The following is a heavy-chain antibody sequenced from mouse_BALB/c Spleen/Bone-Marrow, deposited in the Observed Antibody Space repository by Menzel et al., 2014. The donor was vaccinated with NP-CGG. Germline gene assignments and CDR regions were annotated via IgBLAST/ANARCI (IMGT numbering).Heavy chain of an antibody. D-gene: IGHD2-2*01. J-gene: IGHJ1*01. CDR3: ARVVTWYFDV. CDR1: GFTFSSYA. Sequence: EVMLVESGGGLVKPGGSLKLSCAASGFTFSSYAMSWVRQTPEKRLEWVATISSGGSYTYYPDSVKGRFPISRDNAKNTLYLQMSSLRSEDTAMYYCARVVTWYFDVWGAGTTVTVSS. V-gene: IGHV5-9-1*01. CDR2: ISSGGSYT.